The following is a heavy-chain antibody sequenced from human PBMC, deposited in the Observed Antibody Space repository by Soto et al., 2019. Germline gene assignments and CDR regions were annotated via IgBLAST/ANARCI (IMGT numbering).Heavy chain of an antibody. CDR2: INAGNGNT. J-gene: IGHJ5*01. V-gene: IGHV1-3*01. D-gene: IGHD2-21*02. CDR1: GYTFTSYA. CDR3: ARGLRGGDADWFDP. Sequence: QVQLVQSGAEVKKPGASVKVSCKASGYTFTSYAMHWVRQAPGQRLEWMGWINAGNGNTKYSQKFQGRVTITRDTSGSTAYTERSRLRSEDTAVYYCARGLRGGDADWFDPWGQGTLVTVSS.